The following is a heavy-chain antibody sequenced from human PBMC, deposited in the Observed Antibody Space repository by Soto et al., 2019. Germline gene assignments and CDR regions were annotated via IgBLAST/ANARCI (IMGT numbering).Heavy chain of an antibody. CDR1: GYSFTSYW. V-gene: IGHV5-10-1*01. CDR2: SDPSDSYT. J-gene: IGHJ6*02. D-gene: IGHD2-2*02. CDR3: AIQRGKDIVVVPAAIPEDYYYGMDV. Sequence: PGESLKISCNGSGYSFTSYWISWVRQMPGKGLEWMGRSDPSDSYTNYSPSFQGHVTISADKSISTAYLQWSSLKASDTAMYYCAIQRGKDIVVVPAAIPEDYYYGMDVWGQGTTVTVSS.